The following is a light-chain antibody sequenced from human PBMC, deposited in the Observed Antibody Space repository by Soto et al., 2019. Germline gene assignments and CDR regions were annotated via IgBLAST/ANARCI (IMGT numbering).Light chain of an antibody. V-gene: IGLV2-8*01. CDR3: SSYAGSNKVV. CDR2: EVS. J-gene: IGLJ2*01. Sequence: QSVLTQPPSASGSPGQSVTISCTGTSGDVGGYNYVSWYQQHPGKAPKLMIYEVSKRPSGVPDRFSGSKSGNTASLTVSGLQAEDEADYYCSSYAGSNKVVFGGGTKLTVL. CDR1: SGDVGGYNY.